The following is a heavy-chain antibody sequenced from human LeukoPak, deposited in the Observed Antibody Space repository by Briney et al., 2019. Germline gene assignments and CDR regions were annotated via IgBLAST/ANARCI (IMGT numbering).Heavy chain of an antibody. V-gene: IGHV3-64*01. J-gene: IGHJ6*03. CDR2: ISINGAST. D-gene: IGHD3-22*01. CDR3: ARDPLLHVTTDYFYYYMDV. CDR1: GFSFSFYP. Sequence: GGSLRLSCEASGFSFSFYPMHWVRQAPGKVLEYVSGISINGASTYYANSVRGRFTISRDDSKNTLYLQMGSLRAEDMAVYYCARDPLLHVTTDYFYYYMDVWGKGTTVTVSS.